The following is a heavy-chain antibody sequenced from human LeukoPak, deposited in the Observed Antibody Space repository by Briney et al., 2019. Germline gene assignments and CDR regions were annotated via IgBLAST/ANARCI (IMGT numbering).Heavy chain of an antibody. CDR2: MYYSGST. Sequence: SETLSLTCTVSGGSITSNSYYWGWIRQPPGKGLEWIESMYYSGSTYYNPSLNSRVTISVDTSKNQFSLNLSSVTAADTAVYYCARQGVDLARYFDHWGQGTLVTVSS. V-gene: IGHV4-39*01. D-gene: IGHD3-16*01. J-gene: IGHJ4*02. CDR1: GGSITSNSYY. CDR3: ARQGVDLARYFDH.